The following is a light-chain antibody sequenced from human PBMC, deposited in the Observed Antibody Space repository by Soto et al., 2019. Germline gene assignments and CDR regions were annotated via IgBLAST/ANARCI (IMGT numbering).Light chain of an antibody. J-gene: IGKJ1*01. V-gene: IGKV1-5*01. CDR3: QQYNNYSWT. Sequence: DIQMTQSPSTLSAYVGDRVTVTCRASQSVSTWLAWYQQTPGKAPKLLIFDASGLKGGVPSRFSGSGSGTEFTLTISSLQPDDFATYYCQQYNNYSWTFGQGTKVDI. CDR1: QSVSTW. CDR2: DAS.